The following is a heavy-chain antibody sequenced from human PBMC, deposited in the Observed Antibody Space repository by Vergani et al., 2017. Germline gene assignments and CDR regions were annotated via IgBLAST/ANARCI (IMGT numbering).Heavy chain of an antibody. Sequence: QVQLVESGGGVVQPGRSLRLSCAASGFTFSSYAMHWVRQAPGKGLEWVAVISYDGSNKYYADSVKGRFTISRDNSKNTLYLQMNRLSAEDAAVYYWAGDLGEGGGVIPTLPWFDPWGQGTLVTVSS. CDR2: ISYDGSNK. D-gene: IGHD3-16*02. CDR1: GFTFSSYA. J-gene: IGHJ5*02. CDR3: AGDLGEGGGVIPTLPWFDP. V-gene: IGHV3-30-3*01.